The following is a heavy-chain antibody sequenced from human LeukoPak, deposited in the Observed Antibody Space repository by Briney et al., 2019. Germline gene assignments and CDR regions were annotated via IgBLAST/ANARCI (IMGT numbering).Heavy chain of an antibody. V-gene: IGHV1-24*01. D-gene: IGHD3-10*01. J-gene: IGHJ5*02. CDR3: ARDSAPSMVRGVTRGNWFDP. CDR1: GYTLTELS. Sequence: ASVKVSCKVSGYTLTELSMHWVRQAPGKGLEWMGGFDPEDGETIYAQKFQGRVTMTRDTSISTAYMELSRLRSDDTAVYYCARDSAPSMVRGVTRGNWFDPWGQGTLVTVSS. CDR2: FDPEDGET.